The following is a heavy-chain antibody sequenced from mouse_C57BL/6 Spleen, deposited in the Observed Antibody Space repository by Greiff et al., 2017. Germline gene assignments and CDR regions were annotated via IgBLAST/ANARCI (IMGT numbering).Heavy chain of an antibody. CDR3: AAEDYYSNYAMDY. J-gene: IGHJ4*01. CDR1: GYTFTDYY. V-gene: IGHV1-76*01. Sequence: QVQLQQSGAELVRPGASVKLSCKASGYTFTDYYINWVKQRPGQGLEWIARIYPGSGNTYYNEKFKGKATLTAEKSSSTAYMQLSSLTSEDSAVYFCAAEDYYSNYAMDYWGQGSSVTVSS. CDR2: IYPGSGNT. D-gene: IGHD2-5*01.